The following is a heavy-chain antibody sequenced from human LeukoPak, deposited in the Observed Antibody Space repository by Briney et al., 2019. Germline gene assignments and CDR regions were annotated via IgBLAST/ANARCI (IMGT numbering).Heavy chain of an antibody. D-gene: IGHD1-26*01. CDR3: ARDPYSEGANFDF. Sequence: PGGSLRLSCAASGFTFSDYEMNWIRQTPGKGLEWSSYICRSGRIIYYADSVKGRFTISRDNAKNSVYLQMSSLRVEDTAVYFCARDPYSEGANFDFWGQGTLVTVSS. CDR1: GFTFSDYE. V-gene: IGHV3-48*03. CDR2: ICRSGRII. J-gene: IGHJ4*02.